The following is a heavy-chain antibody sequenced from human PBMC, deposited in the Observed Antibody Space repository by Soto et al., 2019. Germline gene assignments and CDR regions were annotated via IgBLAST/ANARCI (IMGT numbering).Heavy chain of an antibody. CDR2: IFYLGSS. D-gene: IGHD3-3*01. CDR3: ATDNYVYWSATNYDRMNV. Sequence: PSETLSLTCAVSGDSIISSAFYWGWVRQPPGKGLEWIGSIFYLGSSYYNPSLKSRVTMSVDTSKNQFSLRLRSVTAADTAVYYCATDNYVYWSATNYDRMNVWDQETSVTVSS. V-gene: IGHV4-39*07. J-gene: IGHJ6*02. CDR1: GDSIISSAFY.